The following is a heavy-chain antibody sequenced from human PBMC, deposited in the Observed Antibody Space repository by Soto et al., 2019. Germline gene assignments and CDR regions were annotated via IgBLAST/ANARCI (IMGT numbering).Heavy chain of an antibody. CDR3: ARLGGYVSVGYYYLWDS. J-gene: IGHJ4*02. Sequence: QLQLQESGPGLVKPSETLSLTCRVSDGSMNSDSSYWGWIRQRPGKGLEWIGVINHSGSTYHNLSLKGRVTMSVDAYRNQFSLKLTSMTAADTAVYYCARLGGYVSVGYYYLWDSWGQGTLVTVSS. D-gene: IGHD3-22*01. V-gene: IGHV4-39*01. CDR2: INHSGST. CDR1: DGSMNSDSSY.